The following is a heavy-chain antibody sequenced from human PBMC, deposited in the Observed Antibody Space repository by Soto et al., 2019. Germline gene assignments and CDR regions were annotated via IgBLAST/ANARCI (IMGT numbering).Heavy chain of an antibody. CDR2: IIPMFGTP. D-gene: IGHD1-26*01. CDR3: ARGREQPPVGLYFDY. V-gene: IGHV1-69*01. J-gene: IGHJ4*02. Sequence: QVQLVQSGAEVKKPGSSVTLPSTPPRAPSPNPTPHCVRQAPGHRLQRMGAIIPMFGTPKYAQTFQDRVTISADVGTGTAYLELTSRRFDDTAVYYCARGREQPPVGLYFDYWGEGTRVTVSS. CDR1: RAPSPNPT.